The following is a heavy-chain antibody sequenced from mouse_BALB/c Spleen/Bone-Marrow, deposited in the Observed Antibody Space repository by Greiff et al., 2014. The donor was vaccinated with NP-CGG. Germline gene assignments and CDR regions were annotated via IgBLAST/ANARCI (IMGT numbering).Heavy chain of an antibody. Sequence: VESGGGLVQPGGSRKLSCAASGFTFSSFGMHWVRQAPEKGLEWVAYISSGSSTIYYADTVKGRFTISRDNPKNTLFLQMTSLRSEDTAMYYCARLTFPTATYYYAMDYWGQGTSVTVSS. CDR2: ISSGSSTI. CDR1: GFTFSSFG. D-gene: IGHD1-2*01. CDR3: ARLTFPTATYYYAMDY. J-gene: IGHJ4*01. V-gene: IGHV5-17*02.